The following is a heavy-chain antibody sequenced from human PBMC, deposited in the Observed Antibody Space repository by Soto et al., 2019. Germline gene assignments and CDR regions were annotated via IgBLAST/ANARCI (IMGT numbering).Heavy chain of an antibody. CDR1: GFTFSSYA. J-gene: IGHJ6*02. D-gene: IGHD3-3*01. CDR2: ISYDGSNK. V-gene: IGHV3-30-3*01. CDR3: ARGYDFWSGYFYYYYGIDV. Sequence: GGSLRLSCAASGFTFSSYAMHWVRQAPGKGLEWVAVISYDGSNKYYADSVKGRFTISRDNSKNTLYLQMNSLRAEDTAVYYCARGYDFWSGYFYYYYGIDVWGPGTTVTVYS.